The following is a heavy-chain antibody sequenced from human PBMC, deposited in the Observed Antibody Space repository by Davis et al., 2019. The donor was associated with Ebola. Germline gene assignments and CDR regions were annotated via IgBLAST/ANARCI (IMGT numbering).Heavy chain of an antibody. V-gene: IGHV4-59*01. J-gene: IGHJ4*02. Sequence: MPSETLSLTCAVYGGSFSSYYWSWIRQPPGKGLEWIGYIYYSGSTNYNPSLKSRVTISVDTSKNQFSLKLSSVTAADTAVYYCARDRGCTGGVCYTFDYWGQGTLVTVSS. CDR2: IYYSGST. CDR1: GGSFSSYY. D-gene: IGHD2-8*02. CDR3: ARDRGCTGGVCYTFDY.